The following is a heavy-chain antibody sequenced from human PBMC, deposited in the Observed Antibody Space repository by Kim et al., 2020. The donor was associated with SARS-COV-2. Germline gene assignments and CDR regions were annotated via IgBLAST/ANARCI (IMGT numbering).Heavy chain of an antibody. D-gene: IGHD6-19*01. J-gene: IGHJ3*02. CDR2: ISAYNGNT. CDR1: GYTFTSYG. V-gene: IGHV1-18*01. CDR3: ARDPGSGWSQDAFDI. Sequence: ASVKVSCKASGYTFTSYGISWVRQAPGQGLEWMGWISAYNGNTNYAQKLQGRVTMTTDTSTSTAYMELRSLRSDDTAVYYCARDPGSGWSQDAFDIWGQGTMVTVSS.